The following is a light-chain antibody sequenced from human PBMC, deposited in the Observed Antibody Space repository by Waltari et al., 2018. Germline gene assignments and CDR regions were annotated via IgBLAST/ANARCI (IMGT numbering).Light chain of an antibody. CDR1: QRISSW. CDR2: KAS. J-gene: IGKJ1*01. CDR3: QQYHDYPWT. V-gene: IGKV1-5*03. Sequence: DIQMTQSPSTLSASVGDRVTITCRASQRISSWLAWSQQKPGKAPKLLIYKASSLESGVPSRFSGSGSGTEFTLTITCLQSADFAIYFCQQYHDYPWTFGQGTKVEIK.